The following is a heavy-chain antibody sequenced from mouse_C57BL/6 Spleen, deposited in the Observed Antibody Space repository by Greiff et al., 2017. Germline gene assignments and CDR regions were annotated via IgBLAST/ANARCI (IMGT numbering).Heavy chain of an antibody. CDR2: INPSNGGT. D-gene: IGHD3-2*02. CDR1: GYTFTSYW. Sequence: QVQLQQPGTELVKPGASVKLSCKASGYTFTSYWMHWVKQRPGQGLEWIGNINPSNGGTNYNEQFKSKATLTVDKSSSTAYMQLSSLTSEDAAVYYCARSGTAQATMDYWGQGTSVTVSS. J-gene: IGHJ4*01. CDR3: ARSGTAQATMDY. V-gene: IGHV1-53*01.